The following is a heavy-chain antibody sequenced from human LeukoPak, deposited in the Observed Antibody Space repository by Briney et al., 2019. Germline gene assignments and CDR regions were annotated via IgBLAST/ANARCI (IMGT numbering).Heavy chain of an antibody. D-gene: IGHD6-19*01. CDR2: ISGSGGNT. CDR1: GFAFSSYA. J-gene: IGHJ4*02. CDR3: AKDQDSSGVYYFDY. V-gene: IGHV3-23*01. Sequence: GGSLRLSCAASGFAFSSYAMSWVRQAPGKGLEWVSAISGSGGNTYYADSVKGRFTISRDNSKNTLYLQMNSLRAEDTAVYYCAKDQDSSGVYYFDYWGQGTPVTASS.